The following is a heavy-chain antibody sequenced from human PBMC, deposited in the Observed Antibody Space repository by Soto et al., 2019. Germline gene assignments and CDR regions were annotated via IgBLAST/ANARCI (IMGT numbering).Heavy chain of an antibody. CDR3: ARTYRNYDFWSGYSSWFDP. D-gene: IGHD3-3*01. Sequence: SVKVSCKASGGTFSSYAISWVRQAPGQGLEWMGGIIPIFGTANYAQKFQGRVTITADESTSTAYMELSSLRSEDTAVYYCARTYRNYDFWSGYSSWFDPWGQGTLVTVSS. V-gene: IGHV1-69*13. CDR2: IIPIFGTA. J-gene: IGHJ5*02. CDR1: GGTFSSYA.